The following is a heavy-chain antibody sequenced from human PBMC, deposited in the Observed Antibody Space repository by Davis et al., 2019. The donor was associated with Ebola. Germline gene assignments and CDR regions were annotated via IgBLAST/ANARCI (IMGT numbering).Heavy chain of an antibody. D-gene: IGHD6-19*01. CDR1: GYSFTSYW. V-gene: IGHV5-51*01. CDR3: ARGAAGHFYYYYGMDV. Sequence: GESLKISCKGSGYSFTSYWIGWVRQMPGKGLEWMGIIYPGDSDTRYSPSFQGQVTISADKSISTAYLQWSSLKASDTAMYDCARGAAGHFYYYYGMDVWGQGTTVTVSS. J-gene: IGHJ6*02. CDR2: IYPGDSDT.